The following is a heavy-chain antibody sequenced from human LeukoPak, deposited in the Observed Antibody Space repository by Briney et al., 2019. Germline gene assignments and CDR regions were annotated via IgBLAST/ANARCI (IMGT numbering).Heavy chain of an antibody. CDR3: ARVGTITMVRGVISGLDFDY. CDR1: GGTFISYA. Sequence: ASVKVSCKASGGTFISYAISWVRQAPGQGLEWMGWINPNSGGTNYAQKFQGRVTMTRDTSISTAYMELSRLRSDDTAVYYCARVGTITMVRGVISGLDFDYWGQGTLVTVSS. CDR2: INPNSGGT. D-gene: IGHD3-10*01. V-gene: IGHV1-2*02. J-gene: IGHJ4*02.